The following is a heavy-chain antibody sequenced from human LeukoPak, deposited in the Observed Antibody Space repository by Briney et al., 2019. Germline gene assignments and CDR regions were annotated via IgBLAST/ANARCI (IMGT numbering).Heavy chain of an antibody. CDR1: GFTFSSYS. J-gene: IGHJ4*02. V-gene: IGHV3-21*01. Sequence: GGSLRLSCAASGFTFSSYSMNWVRQAPGKGLEWVSSISSSSSYIYYADSVKGRFTISRDNAKNSLYLQMNSLRADDTAVYSCARGTLNIPGEHGAFDYWGQGTLVTVSS. D-gene: IGHD1-14*01. CDR2: ISSSSSYI. CDR3: ARGTLNIPGEHGAFDY.